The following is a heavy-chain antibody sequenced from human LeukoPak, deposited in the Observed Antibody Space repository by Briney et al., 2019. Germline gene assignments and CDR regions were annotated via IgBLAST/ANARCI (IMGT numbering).Heavy chain of an antibody. Sequence: GGSLKLSCAASGFTFSGSAMHWVRQASGKGLEWVGRIRSKANSYATAYAASVKGRFTISRDDSKNTAYLQMNSLKAEDTAVYYCTNLGYPDYWGQGTLVTVSS. D-gene: IGHD3-22*01. CDR2: IRSKANSYAT. J-gene: IGHJ4*02. V-gene: IGHV3-73*01. CDR1: GFTFSGSA. CDR3: TNLGYPDY.